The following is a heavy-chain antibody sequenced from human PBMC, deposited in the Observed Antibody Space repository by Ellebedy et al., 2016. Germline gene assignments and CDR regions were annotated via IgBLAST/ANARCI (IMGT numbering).Heavy chain of an antibody. J-gene: IGHJ4*02. CDR2: INSNGGFT. CDR3: ARGRYDSSAFHWAFDY. V-gene: IGHV3-64*01. Sequence: GESLKISCAASGFTFSRYAMHWARQAPGKGLEYVSGINSNGGFTYHVNSVNGKFTISRDNSKNTLYLLMGSLKPEDMAVYYCARGRYDSSAFHWAFDYWGQGTLVTVSS. D-gene: IGHD3-22*01. CDR1: GFTFSRYA.